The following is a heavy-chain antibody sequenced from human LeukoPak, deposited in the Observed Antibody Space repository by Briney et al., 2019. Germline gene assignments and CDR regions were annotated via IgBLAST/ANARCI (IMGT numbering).Heavy chain of an antibody. J-gene: IGHJ4*02. V-gene: IGHV4-39*01. CDR3: ARQYYDILTGPCFDY. CDR2: IYYSGST. CDR1: GGSISSSSYY. D-gene: IGHD3-9*01. Sequence: SETLSLTCTVSGGSISSSSYYWGWIRQPPGKGLEWIGSIYYSGSTYYNPSLKSRVTISVDTSKNQFSLKLSSVTAADTAVYYCARQYYDILTGPCFDYWGQGTLVTVSS.